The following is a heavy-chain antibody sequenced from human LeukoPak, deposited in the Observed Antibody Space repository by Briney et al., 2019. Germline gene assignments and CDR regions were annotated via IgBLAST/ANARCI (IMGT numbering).Heavy chain of an antibody. D-gene: IGHD4-17*01. CDR3: AKEIYGDSGAFIDY. Sequence: GRSLRLPCAASGFTFSSYGMHWVRQAPGKGLEWVAVISYDGSNQYYADSVKGRFTIPRDNSKSTLYLQMNSLRAEDTAVYYCAKEIYGDSGAFIDYWGQGTLVTVSS. CDR1: GFTFSSYG. J-gene: IGHJ4*02. CDR2: ISYDGSNQ. V-gene: IGHV3-30*18.